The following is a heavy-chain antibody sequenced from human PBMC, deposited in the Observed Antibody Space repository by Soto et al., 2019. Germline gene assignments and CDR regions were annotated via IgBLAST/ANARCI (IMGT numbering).Heavy chain of an antibody. D-gene: IGHD3-3*01. CDR1: GFTFSSYG. Sequence: QVQLVESGGGVVKPGRSLRLSCAASGFTFSSYGMHWVRQAPGKGLEWVAVIWYDGSNKYYADSVKGRFTISRDNSKNTLYLQMNSLRAEDTAVYYCARDLYDFWSGYPPSNWFDPWGQGTLVTVSS. CDR3: ARDLYDFWSGYPPSNWFDP. CDR2: IWYDGSNK. J-gene: IGHJ5*02. V-gene: IGHV3-33*01.